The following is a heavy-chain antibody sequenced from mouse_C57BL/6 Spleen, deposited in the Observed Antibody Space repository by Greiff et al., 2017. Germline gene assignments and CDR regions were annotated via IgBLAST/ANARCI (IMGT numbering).Heavy chain of an antibody. V-gene: IGHV1-82*01. CDR2: IYPGDGDT. J-gene: IGHJ2*01. CDR1: GYAFSSSW. Sequence: VQLQQSGPELVKPGASVKISCKASGYAFSSSWMNWVKQRPGKGLEWIGRIYPGDGDTNYNGKFKGKATLTADKSSSTAYMQLSSLTSEDSAVYFCARRTAQASFDYWGQGTTLTGSS. D-gene: IGHD3-2*02. CDR3: ARRTAQASFDY.